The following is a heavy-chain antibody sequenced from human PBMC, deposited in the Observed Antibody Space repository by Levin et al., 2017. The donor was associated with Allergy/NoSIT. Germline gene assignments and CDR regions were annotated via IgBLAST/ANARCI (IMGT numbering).Heavy chain of an antibody. J-gene: IGHJ4*02. CDR1: GYTFTGYY. CDR3: ARDFPCNSGPESFDY. D-gene: IGHD6-19*01. V-gene: IGHV1-2*02. Sequence: ASVKVSCKASGYTFTGYYIHWVRQAPGQGLEWMGWINPNAGGTNYAQNFQGRVTMTRDTSITTVYMALSRLTSDDTAVYFFARDFPCNSGPESFDYWGQGALVTVSS. CDR2: INPNAGGT.